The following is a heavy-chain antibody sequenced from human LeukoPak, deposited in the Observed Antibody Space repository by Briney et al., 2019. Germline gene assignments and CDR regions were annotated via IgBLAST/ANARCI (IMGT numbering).Heavy chain of an antibody. CDR2: IAYDTSNK. D-gene: IGHD3-10*01. J-gene: IGHJ4*02. Sequence: PGRSLRLSCAASGFTFSSFAMHWVRQAPGKGLEWVAVIAYDTSNKYYADSVKGRFTISRDNAKNSLYLQMNSLRAEDTAVYYCARVLGVYGSGSYYFDYWGQGTLVTVSS. CDR3: ARVLGVYGSGSYYFDY. V-gene: IGHV3-30-3*01. CDR1: GFTFSSFA.